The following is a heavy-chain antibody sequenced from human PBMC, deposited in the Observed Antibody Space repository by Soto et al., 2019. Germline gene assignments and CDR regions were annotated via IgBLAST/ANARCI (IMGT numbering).Heavy chain of an antibody. D-gene: IGHD3-22*01. J-gene: IGHJ4*02. V-gene: IGHV5-10-1*01. CDR2: IDPSDSYT. Sequence: PGESLKISCKGSGYRFTSYWITWVRQMPGKGLEWMGRIDPSDSYTNGSPPFQGHVTISADKSISTAYLQWSSLKTEDTAVYYCAREGSSSGPDYEYWGQGTLVTVSS. CDR3: AREGSSSGPDYEY. CDR1: GYRFTSYW.